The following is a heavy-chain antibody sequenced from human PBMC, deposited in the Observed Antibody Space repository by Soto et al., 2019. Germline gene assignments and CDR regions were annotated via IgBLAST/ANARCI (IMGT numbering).Heavy chain of an antibody. CDR2: IIPIFGTA. J-gene: IGHJ4*02. V-gene: IGHV1-69*13. CDR3: ARVKFGGTNFDY. Sequence: SVKVSCKASGGTFSSYAISWVRQAPGQGLEWMGGIIPIFGTANYAQKFQGRVTITADESTSAAYMELSSLRSEDTAVYYCARVKFGGTNFDYWGQGTLVTVSS. CDR1: GGTFSSYA. D-gene: IGHD3-16*01.